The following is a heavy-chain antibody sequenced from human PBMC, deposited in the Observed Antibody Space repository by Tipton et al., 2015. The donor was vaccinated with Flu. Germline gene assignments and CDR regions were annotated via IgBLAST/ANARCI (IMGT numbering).Heavy chain of an antibody. CDR1: GDSITSSHYF. D-gene: IGHD3-10*01. CDR3: ARQAHDLGSYSGWFDP. Sequence: TLSLTCTVSGDSITSSHYFWSWIRQPAGKGLEWIGRVYYTGSGSYNPSLRSRVTMSVDMSSNQFSLTLSSVTATDTAIYYCARQAHDLGSYSGWFDPWGQGALVTVSS. V-gene: IGHV4-61*02. J-gene: IGHJ5*02. CDR2: VYYTGSG.